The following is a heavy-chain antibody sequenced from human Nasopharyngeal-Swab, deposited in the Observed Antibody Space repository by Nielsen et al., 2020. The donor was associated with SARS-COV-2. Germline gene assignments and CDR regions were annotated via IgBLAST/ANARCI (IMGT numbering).Heavy chain of an antibody. CDR1: GGSISSGGYY. J-gene: IGHJ3*02. CDR3: ARAQGVITMIVVVINAFDI. CDR2: IYYSGST. D-gene: IGHD3-22*01. Sequence: SETLSLTCTVSGGSISSGGYYWSWIRQHPGKGLEWIGYIYYSGSTYHNPSLKSRVTISVDTSKNQFSLKLSSVTAADTAVYYCARAQGVITMIVVVINAFDIWGQGTMVTVSS. V-gene: IGHV4-31*03.